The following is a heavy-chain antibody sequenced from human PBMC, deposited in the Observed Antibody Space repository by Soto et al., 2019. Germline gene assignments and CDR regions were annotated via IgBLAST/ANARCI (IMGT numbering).Heavy chain of an antibody. CDR1: GFTFGAYT. J-gene: IGHJ4*02. V-gene: IGHV3-23*01. Sequence: EVQLLESGGGSVKPGGSLRLSCVGSGFTFGAYTMAWVRQAPGKGLEWVSGIKGNGAETYYADSVKGRFTISRDTSRNTLYLQMNRLRGDDTGIYFCAKTGPVTARIHFDYWGQGALVTVAS. CDR3: AKTGPVTARIHFDY. CDR2: IKGNGAET. D-gene: IGHD2-21*02.